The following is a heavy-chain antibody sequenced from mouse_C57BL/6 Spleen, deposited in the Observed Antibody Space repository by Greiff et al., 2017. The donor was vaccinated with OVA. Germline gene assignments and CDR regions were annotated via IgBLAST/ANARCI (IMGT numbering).Heavy chain of an antibody. D-gene: IGHD4-1*01. CDR1: GYTFTSYW. CDR2: IYPSDSET. CDR3: AREANWDYFDY. V-gene: IGHV1-61*01. Sequence: VQLQQSGAELVRPGSSVKLSCKASGYTFTSYWMDWVKQRPGQGLEWIGNIYPSDSETHYNQKFKDKATLTVDKSSSTAYMQLSSLTSEDSAVYYCAREANWDYFDYWGQGTTLTVSS. J-gene: IGHJ2*01.